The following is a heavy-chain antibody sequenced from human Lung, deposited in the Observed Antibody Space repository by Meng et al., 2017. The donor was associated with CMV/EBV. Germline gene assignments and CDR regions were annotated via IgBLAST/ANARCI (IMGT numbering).Heavy chain of an antibody. CDR3: ARDLDIVVASAFDY. D-gene: IGHD2-21*01. V-gene: IGHV1-18*01. Sequence: QGQLVQSGAEVKEPGDSVKISCKASGYTFTNYAITWVRQAPGQGLEWMGWISTSNGYTFYAQKFQGRVTMTTDTSTTTAYMELRSLRSDDTAVYYCARDLDIVVASAFDYWGQGTLVTVSS. J-gene: IGHJ4*02. CDR2: ISTSNGYT. CDR1: GYTFTNYA.